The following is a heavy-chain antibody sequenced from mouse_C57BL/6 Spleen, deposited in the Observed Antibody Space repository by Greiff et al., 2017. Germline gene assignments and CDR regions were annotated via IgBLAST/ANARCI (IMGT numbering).Heavy chain of an antibody. CDR1: GYPFPSSG. CDR2: MYPRSGNT. V-gene: IGHV1-81*01. Sequence: VQLQQSGAELARPGASVKLSCKASGYPFPSSGISWVKQRTGQGLEWIGEMYPRSGNTNYNEKFKGKATLTADKSSSTAYMGLRSLASEDTSVYFCARKAVIAIDYWGQGTTLTVSS. CDR3: ARKAVIAIDY. J-gene: IGHJ2*01.